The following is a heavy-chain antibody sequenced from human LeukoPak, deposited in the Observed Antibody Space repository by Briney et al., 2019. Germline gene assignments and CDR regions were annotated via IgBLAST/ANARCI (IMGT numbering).Heavy chain of an antibody. V-gene: IGHV4-59*01. CDR1: GGSISSYY. CDR2: IYYSGST. Sequence: SETLSLTCTVSGGSISSYYWSWIRQPPGKGLEWIGYIYYSGSTNYNPSLKSRVTISVDTSKNQFSLKLSSVTAADTAVYYCARAIVVVPYFDYWGQGTLVTVSS. J-gene: IGHJ4*02. D-gene: IGHD2-2*01. CDR3: ARAIVVVPYFDY.